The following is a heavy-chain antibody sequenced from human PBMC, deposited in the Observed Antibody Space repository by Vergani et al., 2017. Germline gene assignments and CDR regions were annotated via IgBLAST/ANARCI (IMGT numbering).Heavy chain of an antibody. CDR3: ARAGGYSYGPDSNWFDP. J-gene: IGHJ5*02. V-gene: IGHV1-2*02. Sequence: QVQLVQSGAEVKKPGASVKVSCKASGYTFTGYYMHWVRQAPGQGLEWMGWINPNSGGTNYAQKFQGRVTMTRDTSISTAYMELSRLRSDDTAVYYCARAGGYSYGPDSNWFDPWGQGTLVTVSS. CDR2: INPNSGGT. D-gene: IGHD5-18*01. CDR1: GYTFTGYY.